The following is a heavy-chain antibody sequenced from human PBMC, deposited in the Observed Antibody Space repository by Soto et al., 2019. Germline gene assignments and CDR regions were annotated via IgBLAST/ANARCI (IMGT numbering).Heavy chain of an antibody. CDR3: VRATYLSDSSGYTRCVDY. J-gene: IGHJ4*02. D-gene: IGHD3-22*01. V-gene: IGHV3-72*01. Sequence: EVQLVESGGGLVEPGGSLRLSCAGSGVTLSDHFIDWVRQAPGKGLEWVGRSRDKPQGYSTAYAASVKGRFTTSRDESKNLAYLQMNSLKTEDTAVYYCVRATYLSDSSGYTRCVDYWGKGTLVTVSS. CDR2: SRDKPQGYST. CDR1: GVTLSDHF.